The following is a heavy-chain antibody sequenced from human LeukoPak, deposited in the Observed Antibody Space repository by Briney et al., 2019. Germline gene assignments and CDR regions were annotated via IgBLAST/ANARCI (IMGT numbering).Heavy chain of an antibody. V-gene: IGHV4-34*01. CDR2: INHSGST. J-gene: IGHJ6*02. Sequence: SETLSLTCAVYGGSFSGYYWSWIRQPPGKGLEWIGEINHSGSTNYNPSLKSRVTISVDTSKKQFSLKLSSVTAADTAVYYCARDPSGGGDYYYYGMDVWGQGATVTVSS. D-gene: IGHD2-21*01. CDR1: GGSFSGYY. CDR3: ARDPSGGGDYYYYGMDV.